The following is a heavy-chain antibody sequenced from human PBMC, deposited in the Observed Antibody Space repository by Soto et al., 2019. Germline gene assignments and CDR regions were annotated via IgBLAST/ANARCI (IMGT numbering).Heavy chain of an antibody. J-gene: IGHJ4*02. CDR2: IYYSGST. Sequence: SETLSLTCTVSGGSISSYYWSWIRQPPGKGLEWIGYIYYSGSTYYNPSLKSRVTISVDTSKNQFSLKLSSVTAADTAVYYCARQTAGYSSSWYTIDYWGQGTLVTVSS. D-gene: IGHD6-13*01. V-gene: IGHV4-59*08. CDR3: ARQTAGYSSSWYTIDY. CDR1: GGSISSYY.